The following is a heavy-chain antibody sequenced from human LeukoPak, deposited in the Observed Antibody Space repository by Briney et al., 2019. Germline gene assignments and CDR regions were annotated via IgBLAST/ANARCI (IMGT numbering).Heavy chain of an antibody. J-gene: IGHJ4*02. CDR1: GYSITSAYY. CDR3: ARDIGYGGHDY. Sequence: SETLSLTCTVSGYSITSAYYWGWIRQPPGKGLEWIGSMYYSGSTYYNPSLKSRVTISVDTPKNQFSLKVSSVTAADTAVYYCARDIGYGGHDYWGQGILVTVSS. D-gene: IGHD4-23*01. V-gene: IGHV4-38-2*02. CDR2: MYYSGST.